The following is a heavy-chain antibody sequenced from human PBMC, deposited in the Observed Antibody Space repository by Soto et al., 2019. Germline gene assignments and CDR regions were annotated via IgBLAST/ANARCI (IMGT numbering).Heavy chain of an antibody. CDR3: AHSLIGYYYDSSGSNWFDP. CDR1: GFSLSTRGVA. Sequence: QITLKESGPTLVKPTQTLTLTCTFSGFSLSTRGVAVGWIRQPPGKALEWLALIYWDDDKRYSPSLKSRLTITKDTSKNQVVLTMTNMDPVDTATYYCAHSLIGYYYDSSGSNWFDPWGQGTLVTVSS. D-gene: IGHD3-22*01. CDR2: IYWDDDK. J-gene: IGHJ5*02. V-gene: IGHV2-5*02.